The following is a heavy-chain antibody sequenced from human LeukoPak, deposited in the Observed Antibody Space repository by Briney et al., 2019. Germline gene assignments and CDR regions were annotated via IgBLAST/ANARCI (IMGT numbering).Heavy chain of an antibody. J-gene: IGHJ4*02. Sequence: PGGSLRLSCAASGFTFSSYAMSWVRQAPGKGLEWVSAISGSGGSTYYADSVKGRFTISRDNSKNTLYLQMNSLRAEDTAVYYCAKDLRGYFDWPDDFWGQGTLVTVSS. CDR1: GFTFSSYA. D-gene: IGHD3-9*01. V-gene: IGHV3-23*01. CDR3: AKDLRGYFDWPDDF. CDR2: ISGSGGST.